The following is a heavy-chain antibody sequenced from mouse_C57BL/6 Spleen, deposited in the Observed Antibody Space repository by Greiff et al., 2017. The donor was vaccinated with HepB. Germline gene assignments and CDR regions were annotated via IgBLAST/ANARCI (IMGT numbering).Heavy chain of an antibody. CDR1: GYTFTSYW. J-gene: IGHJ3*01. CDR2: IDTSDSET. D-gene: IGHD1-1*01. CDR3: ARDYYYGSSPWFAY. V-gene: IGHV1-52*01. Sequence: VQLQQPGAELVRPGSSVKLSCKASGYTFTSYWMHWVKQRPIQGLEWIGNIDTSDSETHYNQKFKDKATLTVDKSSSTAYMQLSSLTSEDAAVYYCARDYYYGSSPWFAYWGQGTLVTVSA.